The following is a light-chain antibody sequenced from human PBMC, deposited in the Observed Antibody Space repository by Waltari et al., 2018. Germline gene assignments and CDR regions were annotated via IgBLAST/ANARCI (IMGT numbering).Light chain of an antibody. J-gene: IGLJ2*01. CDR2: EVI. CDR1: TSDVGTYNY. CDR3: SSYISSSTLEL. Sequence: QSALTQPASVSGSPGQSLTISFPGTTSDVGTYNYVYLYQQHPGKAPKLRIFEVIIRPSGFSNRVSGSKSGNTASLTISGLQAEDEADYYCSSYISSSTLELFGGGTSLTVL. V-gene: IGLV2-14*01.